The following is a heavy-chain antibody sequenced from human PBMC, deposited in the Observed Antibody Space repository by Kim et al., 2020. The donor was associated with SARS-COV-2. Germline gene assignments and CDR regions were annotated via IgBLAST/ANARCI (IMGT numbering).Heavy chain of an antibody. D-gene: IGHD1-7*01. J-gene: IGHJ4*02. CDR3: ARDSKITGTTSDY. V-gene: IGHV4-34*01. Sequence: YNPSLKSRVTISVDTSKNQFSLKLSSVTAADTAVYYCARDSKITGTTSDYWGQGTLVTVSS.